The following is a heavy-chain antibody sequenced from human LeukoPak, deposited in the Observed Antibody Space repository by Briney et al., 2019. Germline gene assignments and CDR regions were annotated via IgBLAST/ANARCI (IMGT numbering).Heavy chain of an antibody. D-gene: IGHD6-13*01. CDR1: GFTFSNRW. Sequence: GGSLRLSCAASGFTFSNRWMSWVRQAPGKGLEWVGRIKSKTDGGTTDYAAPMKGRFTIPRDDSKNMLYLQMNSLKTEDTAMYYCTPEQLVFDYWGRGTLVTVSS. J-gene: IGHJ4*02. CDR2: IKSKTDGGTT. CDR3: TPEQLVFDY. V-gene: IGHV3-15*01.